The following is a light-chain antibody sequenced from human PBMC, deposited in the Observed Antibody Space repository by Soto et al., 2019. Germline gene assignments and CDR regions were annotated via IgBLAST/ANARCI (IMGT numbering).Light chain of an antibody. CDR2: GND. Sequence: QSVLTQPPSVSGAPGQRVTISCTGTSSNIGAGYEVHWYQQLPGAAPKLLIFGNDNRPSGVPDRFSGSKSRTSASLAITGLQAEDEADYFCQSYDSSLSGSYVFGTGTKLTVL. CDR1: SSNIGAGYE. CDR3: QSYDSSLSGSYV. J-gene: IGLJ1*01. V-gene: IGLV1-40*01.